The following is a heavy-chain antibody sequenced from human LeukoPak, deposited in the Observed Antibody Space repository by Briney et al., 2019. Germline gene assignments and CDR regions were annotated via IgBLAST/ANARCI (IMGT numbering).Heavy chain of an antibody. V-gene: IGHV3-23*01. CDR1: GFTSSIYA. D-gene: IGHD3-22*01. CDR3: AKDRPNYYHDNGHYYRRGGDC. Sequence: GGSLRLPSAASGFTSSIYAMSCVRQGTGKGLEWVSSTRSVGKLTFYADSVKGRFTLARDNSKNTLYLQMNSMRAEDTAVYYCAKDRPNYYHDNGHYYRRGGDCWGQGTLVTVSS. J-gene: IGHJ4*02. CDR2: TRSVGKLT.